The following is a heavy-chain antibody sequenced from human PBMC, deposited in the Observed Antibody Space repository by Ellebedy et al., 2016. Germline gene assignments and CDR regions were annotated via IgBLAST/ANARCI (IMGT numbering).Heavy chain of an antibody. CDR2: INHGGRS. V-gene: IGHV4-34*01. CDR1: NGSLGTYY. CDR3: GRGGVMSRIRH. Sequence: SETLSLTCAVHNGSLGTYYWSWVRQTPGKGLEWIGEINHGGRSDYNPSLKTRVAISVDPSKNQISLSLKSMTAADTAVYYCGRGGVMSRIRHWGQGTLVTVSS. J-gene: IGHJ4*02. D-gene: IGHD2-15*01.